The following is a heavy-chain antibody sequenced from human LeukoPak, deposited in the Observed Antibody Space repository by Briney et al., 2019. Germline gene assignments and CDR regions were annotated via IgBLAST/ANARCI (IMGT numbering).Heavy chain of an antibody. J-gene: IGHJ4*02. CDR2: ISSSGSTI. CDR3: ASVTYYYDSSGYYHFDY. CDR1: GFTFSSYE. D-gene: IGHD3-22*01. Sequence: GSLRLSCAASGFTFSSYEMNWVRQAPGKGLEWVSYISSSGSTIYYADSVKARFTITRDNAKNSLYLQMNSLRAEDTAVYYCASVTYYYDSSGYYHFDYWGQGTLVTVSS. V-gene: IGHV3-48*03.